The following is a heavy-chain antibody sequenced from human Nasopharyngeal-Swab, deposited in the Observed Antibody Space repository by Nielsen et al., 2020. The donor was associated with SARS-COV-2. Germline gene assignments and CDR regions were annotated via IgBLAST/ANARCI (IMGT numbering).Heavy chain of an antibody. CDR2: ISSNGGST. D-gene: IGHD2-21*01. J-gene: IGHJ4*02. Sequence: GESLKTSCAASGFTFSSYAMHWVRQAPGKGLEYVSAISSNGGSTYYANSVKGRFTISRDNSKNTLYLQMGSLRAEDMAVYYCARGWGWADDYWGQGTLVTVSS. V-gene: IGHV3-64*01. CDR1: GFTFSSYA. CDR3: ARGWGWADDY.